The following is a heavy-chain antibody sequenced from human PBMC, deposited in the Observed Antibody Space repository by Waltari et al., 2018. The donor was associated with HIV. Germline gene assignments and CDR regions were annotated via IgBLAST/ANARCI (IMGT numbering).Heavy chain of an antibody. CDR3: ARDYGSGNYYNPFQH. CDR1: GFTFSNYA. J-gene: IGHJ1*01. Sequence: EVQLLDSGGGLVQPGGSLRLSCAASGFTFSNYAMSWVRQAPSKGLGWVSGISGSGDTTYYADSVKGRFTISRDNSRYTLYLQMKSLRVEDTAIYYCARDYGSGNYYNPFQHWGQGTLVTVFS. CDR2: ISGSGDTT. V-gene: IGHV3-23*01. D-gene: IGHD3-10*01.